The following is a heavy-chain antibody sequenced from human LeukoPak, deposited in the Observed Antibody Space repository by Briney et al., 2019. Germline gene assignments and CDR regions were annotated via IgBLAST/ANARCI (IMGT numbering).Heavy chain of an antibody. V-gene: IGHV4-31*03. CDR3: AREKIVATGNAFDI. D-gene: IGHD5-12*01. CDR1: GGSISSGGYY. Sequence: SETLSLTCTVSGGSISSGGYYWSWIRRHPGKGLEWIGYIYYSGSTYYNPSLKSRVTISVDTSKNQFSLKLSSVTAADTAVYYCAREKIVATGNAFDIWGQGTMVTVSS. CDR2: IYYSGST. J-gene: IGHJ3*02.